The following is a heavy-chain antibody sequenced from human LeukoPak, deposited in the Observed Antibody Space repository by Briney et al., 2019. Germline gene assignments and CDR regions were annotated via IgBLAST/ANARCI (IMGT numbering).Heavy chain of an antibody. V-gene: IGHV3-74*01. CDR2: INSAGSRT. CDR3: ARPETQYSSGLDGFDI. D-gene: IGHD6-19*01. Sequence: GGSLRLSCAASGFTFSTYWMHWVRQAPGKGLVWFSRINSAGSRTTYADSVKGRFTISRDNAKNTPYLQMNSLRTEDTAVYYCARPETQYSSGLDGFDIWGQGTMVTVSS. J-gene: IGHJ3*02. CDR1: GFTFSTYW.